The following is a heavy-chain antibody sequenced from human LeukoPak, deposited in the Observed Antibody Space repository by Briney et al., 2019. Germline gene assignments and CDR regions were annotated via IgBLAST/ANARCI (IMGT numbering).Heavy chain of an antibody. CDR2: MYYNGSP. CDR1: GGSISSYY. V-gene: IGHV4-59*01. Sequence: SETLSLTCIVSGGSISSYYWSWIRQPPGKGLEWIGYMYYNGSPNYNPSLNSRVTISVDTSKKQFSLKLSSVTAADTAVYYCARDGATGIAVAGTIFFGSYGMDVWGQGTTVTVSS. D-gene: IGHD6-19*01. J-gene: IGHJ6*02. CDR3: ARDGATGIAVAGTIFFGSYGMDV.